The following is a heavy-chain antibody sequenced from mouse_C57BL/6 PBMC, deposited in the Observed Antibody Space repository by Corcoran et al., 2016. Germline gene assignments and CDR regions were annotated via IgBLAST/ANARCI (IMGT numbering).Heavy chain of an antibody. V-gene: IGHV9-3*01. J-gene: IGHJ3*01. CDR2: INTYSGVP. Sequence: QNQLVQSGPELKKPGETVKISCKASAYTFTTYGMSWVKQAPGKGLMWMGWINTYSGVPTYADDFKGRFSFSLETSASTAYLQINNLKNEDTATYFCVRDGNYGFAYWGQGTLVTVSA. CDR1: AYTFTTYG. D-gene: IGHD2-1*01. CDR3: VRDGNYGFAY.